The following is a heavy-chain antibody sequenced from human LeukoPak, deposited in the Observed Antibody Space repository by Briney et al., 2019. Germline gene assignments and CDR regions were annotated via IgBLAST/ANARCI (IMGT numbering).Heavy chain of an antibody. CDR2: IYPGDSDT. CDR3: ARHGAPYKNWFDP. D-gene: IGHD5-24*01. CDR1: GYSFTNYW. Sequence: GESLKSSCKGAGYSFTNYWIGLVRQLPGKGLEWVGIIYPGDSDTRYSPSFQGQVTISADKSISTAYLQWSSLKASDTAMYYCARHGAPYKNWFDPWGQGTLVTVSS. V-gene: IGHV5-51*01. J-gene: IGHJ5*02.